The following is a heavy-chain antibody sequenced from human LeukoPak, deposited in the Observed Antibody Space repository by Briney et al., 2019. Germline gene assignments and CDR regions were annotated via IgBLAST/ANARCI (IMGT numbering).Heavy chain of an antibody. V-gene: IGHV1-2*02. D-gene: IGHD4-4*01. CDR2: INPNSGGT. Sequence: ASVKVSCKASGYTFTGYYMHWVRQAPGQGLEWMGWINPNSGGTNYAQKFQGRVTMTRDTSISTAYMELSRLRSDDTAVYYCARDGPTAKRRYYYYGMDVWGQGTTVTVSS. CDR1: GYTFTGYY. J-gene: IGHJ6*02. CDR3: ARDGPTAKRRYYYYGMDV.